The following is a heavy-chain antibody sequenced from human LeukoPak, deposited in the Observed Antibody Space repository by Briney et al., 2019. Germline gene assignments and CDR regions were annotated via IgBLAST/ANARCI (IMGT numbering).Heavy chain of an antibody. CDR3: ARDVGPAVGATTYDY. CDR1: GFTFDVYS. CDR2: ISSSSSYI. Sequence: GGSLRPSCAASGFTFDVYSMHWVRQAPGKGLEWVSSISSSSSYIYYAESVKGRFTISRDNAKNSLYLQMNSLRAEDTAVYYCARDVGPAVGATTYDYWGQGTLVTVSS. D-gene: IGHD1-26*01. J-gene: IGHJ4*02. V-gene: IGHV3-21*01.